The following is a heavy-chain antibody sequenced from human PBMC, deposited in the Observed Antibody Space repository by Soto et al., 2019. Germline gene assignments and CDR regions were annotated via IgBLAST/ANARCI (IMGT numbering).Heavy chain of an antibody. CDR1: GFPFSSYA. D-gene: IGHD6-19*01. J-gene: IGHJ4*02. CDR2: ISSNGVRP. CDR3: WRGQYSSGWYETLDY. V-gene: IGHV3-64*01. Sequence: PGGTLRLSCTASGFPFSSYAMHWVRPAPGKGLEYVSAISSNGVRPYYANSVKGRFTISRENSKNTWYLQIGCLGAEDMAVYYCWRGQYSSGWYETLDYWGQGTLVTVSS.